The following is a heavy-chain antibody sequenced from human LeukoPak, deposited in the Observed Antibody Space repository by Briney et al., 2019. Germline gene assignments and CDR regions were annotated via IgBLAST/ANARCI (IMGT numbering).Heavy chain of an antibody. D-gene: IGHD2-21*02. J-gene: IGHJ4*02. V-gene: IGHV3-23*01. CDR3: AKVSVVTAILDYFDY. Sequence: GGSLRLSCAASGFTFSSYAMSWVRQAPGKGLEWVSAISGSGGSTYYADSVKGRFTISRDNSKNTLYLQMNSLRAEDTVVYYCAKVSVVTAILDYFDYWGQGTLVTVSS. CDR1: GFTFSSYA. CDR2: ISGSGGST.